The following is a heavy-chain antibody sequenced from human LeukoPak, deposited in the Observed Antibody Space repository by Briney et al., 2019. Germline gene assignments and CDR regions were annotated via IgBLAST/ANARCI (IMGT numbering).Heavy chain of an antibody. CDR3: ARDRGYSYP. J-gene: IGHJ5*02. CDR1: GFTFSSYW. V-gene: IGHV3-74*01. D-gene: IGHD5-18*01. CDR2: INGDGSST. Sequence: GRSLRLSCAASGFTFSSYWMHWVRQAPGKGLVWVSRINGDGSSTSYADSVKGRFTISRDNAKNTLYLQMNSLRAEDTAVYYCARDRGYSYPWGQGTLITDSS.